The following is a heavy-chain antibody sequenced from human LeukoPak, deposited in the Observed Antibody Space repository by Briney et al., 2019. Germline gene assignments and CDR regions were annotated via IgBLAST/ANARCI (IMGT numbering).Heavy chain of an antibody. Sequence: PSETLSLTCTVSGGSISSSSYYWGWVRQPPGKGLEWIGSIYYSGSTYYNPSLKSRVTISVDTSKNQFSLKLSSVTAADTAVYYCARQKRRYYYGSDEAGTHFDYWGQGTLVTVSS. J-gene: IGHJ4*02. CDR1: GGSISSSSYY. V-gene: IGHV4-39*01. CDR2: IYYSGST. D-gene: IGHD3-10*01. CDR3: ARQKRRYYYGSDEAGTHFDY.